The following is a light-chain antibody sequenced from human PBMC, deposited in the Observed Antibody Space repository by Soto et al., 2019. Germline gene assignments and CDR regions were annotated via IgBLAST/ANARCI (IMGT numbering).Light chain of an antibody. J-gene: IGKJ1*01. CDR1: QRISTN. CDR3: QHYHHWPAWT. V-gene: IGKV3D-15*01. Sequence: EIVMTQSPASLSVSPCESATLSCSASQRISTNLAWYQHKPGQAPRPLIYGASARATGIPARFSGSGSETEFTVSIPSLQSEDFAVYYCQHYHHWPAWTFGQGTKVDI. CDR2: GAS.